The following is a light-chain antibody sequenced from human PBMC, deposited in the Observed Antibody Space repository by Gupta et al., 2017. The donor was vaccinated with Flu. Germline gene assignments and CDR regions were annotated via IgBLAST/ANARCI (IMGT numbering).Light chain of an antibody. CDR2: EVS. V-gene: IGLV2-14*01. J-gene: IGLJ2*01. Sequence: QSALTQPASVSGSPGQSITISCTGTSSDVGGYNYVSWYQQHPGKAPKLMIYEVSNRPSGVSNRFAASKSGNTASLTISGHQAQDDADYYCNSYTSSTTLLFGGGTKLTVL. CDR1: SSDVGGYNY. CDR3: NSYTSSTTLL.